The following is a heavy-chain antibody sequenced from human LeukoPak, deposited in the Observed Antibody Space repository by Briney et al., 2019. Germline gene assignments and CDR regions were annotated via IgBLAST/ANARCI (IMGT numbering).Heavy chain of an antibody. D-gene: IGHD3-22*01. Sequence: GSSVKVSCKASGGTFSSYAISWVRQAPGQGLEWMGRIIPILGIANYAQKFQGRVTITADKSTSTAYTELSSLRSEDTAVYYCARGSHSSVSPDYWGQGTLVTVSS. CDR3: ARGSHSSVSPDY. CDR1: GGTFSSYA. V-gene: IGHV1-69*04. CDR2: IIPILGIA. J-gene: IGHJ4*02.